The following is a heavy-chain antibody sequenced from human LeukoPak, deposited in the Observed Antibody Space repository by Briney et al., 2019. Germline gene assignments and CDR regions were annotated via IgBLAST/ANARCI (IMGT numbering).Heavy chain of an antibody. CDR3: ANEESIAVAGTSYFDY. CDR1: GGTFSSYA. Sequence: GASVKVSCKXSGGTFSSYAISWVRQAPGQGLEWMGGIIPIFGTANYAQKFQGRVTITTDESTSTAYMELSSLRSEDTAVYYCANEESIAVAGTSYFDYWGQGTLVTVSS. CDR2: IIPIFGTA. J-gene: IGHJ4*02. V-gene: IGHV1-69*05. D-gene: IGHD6-19*01.